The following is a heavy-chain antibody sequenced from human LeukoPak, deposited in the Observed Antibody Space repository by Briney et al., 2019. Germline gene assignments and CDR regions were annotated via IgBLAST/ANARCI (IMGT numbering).Heavy chain of an antibody. CDR3: ARDIGTAPPGPYYYGMDV. CDR2: IYSGGST. V-gene: IGHV3-53*01. CDR1: GFTVSSNY. Sequence: GGSLRLSCAASGFTVSSNYMSWVRQAPGKGLEWVSVIYSGGSTYYADSVKGRFTISRDNPKNTLYLQMNSLRAEDTAVYYCARDIGTAPPGPYYYGMDVWGQGTTVTVSS. D-gene: IGHD1-26*01. J-gene: IGHJ6*02.